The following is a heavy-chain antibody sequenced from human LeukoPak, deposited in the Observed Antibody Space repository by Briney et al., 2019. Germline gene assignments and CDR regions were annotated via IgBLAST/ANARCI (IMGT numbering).Heavy chain of an antibody. V-gene: IGHV4-31*03. J-gene: IGHJ4*02. CDR2: IFYSGST. D-gene: IGHD3-10*01. CDR1: GGSISSGGYY. Sequence: PSQTLSLTCTVSGGSISSGGYYWSWIRQHPGKGLEWIGYIFYSGSTYYNPSLKSRVTMSVDTSKNQFSLKLSSVTAADTAVYYCARVVTLFRGVITYYLDYWGQGTLVTVSS. CDR3: ARVVTLFRGVITYYLDY.